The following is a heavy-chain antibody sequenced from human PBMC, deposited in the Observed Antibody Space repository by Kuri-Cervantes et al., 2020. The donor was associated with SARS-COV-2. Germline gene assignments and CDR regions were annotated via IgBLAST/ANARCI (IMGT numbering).Heavy chain of an antibody. CDR3: AREEAYGSSAYQTIHFDY. CDR1: GYTFTSYA. Sequence: ASVKVSCKASGYTFTSYAMHWVRQAPGQRLEWMGWINAGNGNTKYSQKFQGRVTITRDTSASTAYMELSSLRSEDTAVYYCAREEAYGSSAYQTIHFDYWGQGTLVTVSS. V-gene: IGHV1-3*01. J-gene: IGHJ4*02. CDR2: INAGNGNT. D-gene: IGHD3-22*01.